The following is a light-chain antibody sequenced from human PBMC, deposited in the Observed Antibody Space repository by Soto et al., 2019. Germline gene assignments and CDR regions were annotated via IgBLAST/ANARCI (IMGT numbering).Light chain of an antibody. CDR3: QQLNTYPIT. CDR1: HCISMY. V-gene: IGKV1-9*01. Sequence: IQLTQSPSSLSASVVDRGTITYRARHCISMYLAWYQQKPGKALKLLIYAASTLQSGVPSRYSGSGSGTDFTLTISSLQPEDFATYYCQQLNTYPITSGQGTRLQMK. CDR2: AAS. J-gene: IGKJ5*01.